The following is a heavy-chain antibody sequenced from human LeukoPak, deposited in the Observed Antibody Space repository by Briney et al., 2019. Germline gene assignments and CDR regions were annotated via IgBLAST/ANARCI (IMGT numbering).Heavy chain of an antibody. CDR1: GYTFTGYY. J-gene: IGHJ4*02. CDR3: ARGANGSGSHLSFFGY. CDR2: INPNSGGT. V-gene: IGHV1-2*06. Sequence: PGASVKVSCKASGYTFTGYYMHWVRQAPGQGLEWMGRINPNSGGTNYAQKFQGRVTMTRDTSISTAYMELSRLRSDDTAVYYCARGANGSGSHLSFFGYWGQGTLVTVSS. D-gene: IGHD3-10*01.